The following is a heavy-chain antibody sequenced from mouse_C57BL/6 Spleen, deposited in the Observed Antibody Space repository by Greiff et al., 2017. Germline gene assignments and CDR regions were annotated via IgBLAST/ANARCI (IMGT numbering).Heavy chain of an antibody. CDR1: GYTFPSYW. J-gene: IGHJ2*01. Sequence: QVQLQQPGAELVMPGASVKLSCKASGYTFPSYWMHWVKQRPGQGLEWIGEIDPSDSYTNYNKKFKGKSTLTVDKSSSTAYMQLSSLTSEDSAVYYCARGANWAVCDDWGKGTNRTVSS. CDR2: IDPSDSYT. CDR3: ARGANWAVCDD. V-gene: IGHV1-69*01. D-gene: IGHD4-1*01.